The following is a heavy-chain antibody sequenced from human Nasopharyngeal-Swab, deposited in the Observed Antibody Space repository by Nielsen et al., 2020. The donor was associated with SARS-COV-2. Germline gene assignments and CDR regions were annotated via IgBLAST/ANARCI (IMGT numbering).Heavy chain of an antibody. Sequence: RQAPGKGLEWIGSIYYSGSTYYNPSLKSRVTISVDTSKNQFSLKLSSVTAADTAVYYCARLYLGDWFDSWGQGTLVTVSS. CDR2: IYYSGST. V-gene: IGHV4-39*01. D-gene: IGHD2-2*02. CDR3: ARLYLGDWFDS. J-gene: IGHJ5*01.